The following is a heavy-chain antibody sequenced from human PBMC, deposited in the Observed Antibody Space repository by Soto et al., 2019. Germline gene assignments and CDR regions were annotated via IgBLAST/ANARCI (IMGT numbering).Heavy chain of an antibody. Sequence: PGGSLRLSCAASGFTFSTYDMNWVRQAPGKGLEWISFISTSSSYIYYADSVKGRFTISRDNAKNSLYLQMSSLRAEDTAVYYCARDSRKGSYPDAFDIWGQGTMVTVSS. CDR1: GFTFSTYD. V-gene: IGHV3-21*01. CDR2: ISTSSSYI. D-gene: IGHD1-26*01. CDR3: ARDSRKGSYPDAFDI. J-gene: IGHJ3*02.